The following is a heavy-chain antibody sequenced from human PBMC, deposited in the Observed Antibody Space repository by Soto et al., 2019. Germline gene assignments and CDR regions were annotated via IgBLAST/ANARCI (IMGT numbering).Heavy chain of an antibody. D-gene: IGHD6-19*01. J-gene: IGHJ4*02. CDR1: GFSLNTRGVG. V-gene: IGHV2-5*02. Sequence: QITLKESGPTLVIPTQTLTLTCTFSGFSLNTRGVGVGWIRQPPGKALEWVALIHWDDEKRYSPSLRNTLTIPNDTSKNQVVLIMTNMDPVDTATYYCAYRPVVLGSGWNFDFWGQGILVTVSS. CDR3: AYRPVVLGSGWNFDF. CDR2: IHWDDEK.